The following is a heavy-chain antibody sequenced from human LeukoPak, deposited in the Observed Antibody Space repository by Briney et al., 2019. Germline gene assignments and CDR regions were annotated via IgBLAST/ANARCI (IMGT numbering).Heavy chain of an antibody. V-gene: IGHV3-11*01. CDR3: ARGYGSHTPGRSGYYYYYGMDV. J-gene: IGHJ6*02. D-gene: IGHD1-26*01. Sequence: PGGSLRLSCAASGFTFSDYYMSWIRQAPVKELEWVSYISSSGSTIYYADSVKGRFTISRDNAKNSLYLQMNSLRAEDTAVYYCARGYGSHTPGRSGYYYYYGMDVWGQGTTVTVFS. CDR1: GFTFSDYY. CDR2: ISSSGSTI.